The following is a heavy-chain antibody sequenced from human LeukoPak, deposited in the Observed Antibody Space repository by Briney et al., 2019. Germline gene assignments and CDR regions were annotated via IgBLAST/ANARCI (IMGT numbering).Heavy chain of an antibody. J-gene: IGHJ4*02. CDR2: ISWDGGST. D-gene: IGHD6-6*01. CDR1: GFTFDDYT. CDR3: AKDSSSGGKYFDY. Sequence: GGSLRLSCAASGFTFDDYTMPWVRQAPGKGLEWVALISWDGGSTYYADSVKGRFTTSRDNSKNSLYLQMNSLSTEDRALFYCAKDSSSGGKYFDYWGQGTLVTVSS. V-gene: IGHV3-43*01.